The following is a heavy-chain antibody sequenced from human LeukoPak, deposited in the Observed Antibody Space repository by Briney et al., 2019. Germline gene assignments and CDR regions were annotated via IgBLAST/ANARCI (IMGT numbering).Heavy chain of an antibody. V-gene: IGHV3-30*04. J-gene: IGHJ6*04. CDR1: GFTFSSYA. Sequence: GGSLRLSCAASGFTFSSYAMHWVRQAQGKGLEWVAVISYDGSNKYYADSVKGRFTISRDNSKNTLYLQMNSLRAEDTAVYYCARDRGYSYGRGPAYGMDVWGKGTTVTVSS. CDR3: ARDRGYSYGRGPAYGMDV. CDR2: ISYDGSNK. D-gene: IGHD5-18*01.